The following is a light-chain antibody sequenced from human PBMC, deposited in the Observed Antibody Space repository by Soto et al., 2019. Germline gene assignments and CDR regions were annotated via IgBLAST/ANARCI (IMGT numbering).Light chain of an antibody. Sequence: EILMTQSPATLSVSLGERATLSCRASQSVSSKLAWYQQKPGQAPKLLIYGASTRATGIPARFSGSGSGTEFTLTISSLQSEDFAVYYCQEYNNWHPITFGGGTKVDIK. CDR1: QSVSSK. CDR3: QEYNNWHPIT. V-gene: IGKV3-15*01. CDR2: GAS. J-gene: IGKJ4*01.